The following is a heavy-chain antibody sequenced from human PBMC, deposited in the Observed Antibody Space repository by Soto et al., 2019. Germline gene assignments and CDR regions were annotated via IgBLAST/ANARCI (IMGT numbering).Heavy chain of an antibody. Sequence: ASVKVSCKASGYTFTSYAMRWVRQAPGQRLEWMGWINAGNGNTKYSQKFQGRVTITRDTSASTAYMELSSLRSEDTAVYYCARVIIAAAGTRFDPWGQGALFTVSS. V-gene: IGHV1-3*01. CDR1: GYTFTSYA. CDR3: ARVIIAAAGTRFDP. D-gene: IGHD6-13*01. CDR2: INAGNGNT. J-gene: IGHJ5*02.